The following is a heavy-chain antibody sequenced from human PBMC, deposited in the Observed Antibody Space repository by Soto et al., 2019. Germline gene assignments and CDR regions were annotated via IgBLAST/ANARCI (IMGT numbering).Heavy chain of an antibody. D-gene: IGHD3-22*01. CDR3: ARTDATMKVDY. J-gene: IGHJ4*02. CDR1: GGSISSYY. V-gene: IGHV4-59*01. Sequence: QVQLQESGPGLVKPSETLSLTCTVSGGSISSYYWSWIRQPPGKGLEWIGYIYYSGSTDYNPSLKSRVTISVDTSKNQFSLKLSSVTAADTAVYYCARTDATMKVDYWGQGTLVTVSS. CDR2: IYYSGST.